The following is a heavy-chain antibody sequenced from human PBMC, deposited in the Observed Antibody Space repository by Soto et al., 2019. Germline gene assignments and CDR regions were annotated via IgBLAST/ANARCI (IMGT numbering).Heavy chain of an antibody. Sequence: QVQLQESGPGLVKPSQTLSLTCTVSGGSISSGGYYWSWIRQHPGKGLEWIGYIYYSGSTYSKPSLTRRVTISVDTSKNPFSLKLSSVTAAGPAVYDGARSVGPRGRGTLVTVSS. J-gene: IGHJ5*02. D-gene: IGHD1-26*01. CDR2: IYYSGST. CDR1: GGSISSGGYY. V-gene: IGHV4-31*03. CDR3: ARSVGP.